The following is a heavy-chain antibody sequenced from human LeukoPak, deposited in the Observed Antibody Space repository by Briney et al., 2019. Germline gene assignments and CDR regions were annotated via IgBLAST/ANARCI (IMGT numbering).Heavy chain of an antibody. CDR3: ASLGN. J-gene: IGHJ4*02. Sequence: GGSLRLSCATSGFPFSNYWMNWVRQAPGKGLEWVANIKQDGSEKFYVDSVKGRFTISSDNAKNSLYLQMNSLRADDTAVYYCASLGNWGQGTLVTVSS. CDR1: GFPFSNYW. V-gene: IGHV3-7*01. CDR2: IKQDGSEK. D-gene: IGHD1-1*01.